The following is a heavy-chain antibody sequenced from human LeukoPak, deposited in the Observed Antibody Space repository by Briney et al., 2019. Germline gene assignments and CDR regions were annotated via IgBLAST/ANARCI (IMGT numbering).Heavy chain of an antibody. J-gene: IGHJ4*02. V-gene: IGHV3-53*01. CDR3: ARGSGWYSAPDY. Sequence: GRSLRLSCAASGFTFSSYAMHWVRQAPGKGLEWVSVIYSGGSTYYTDSVKGRFTISRDNSKNTLYLQMNSLRAEDTAVYYCARGSGWYSAPDYWGQGTLVTVSS. D-gene: IGHD6-19*01. CDR1: GFTFSSYA. CDR2: IYSGGST.